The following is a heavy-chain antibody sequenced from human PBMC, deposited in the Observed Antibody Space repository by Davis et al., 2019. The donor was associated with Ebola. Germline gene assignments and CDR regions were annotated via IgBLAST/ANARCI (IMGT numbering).Heavy chain of an antibody. D-gene: IGHD3-9*01. CDR3: ARRDMSSVDGCDY. CDR2: ISPGDSDT. V-gene: IGHV5-51*01. CDR1: GYSFTSYW. J-gene: IGHJ4*02. Sequence: PGGSLRLSCKGSGYSFTSYWIGWVRQMPGKGLELMGFISPGDSDTRYSPSFQGQVTISADKSLNTAYLQWSSLKSSDTAMYFCARRDMSSVDGCDYWGQGTLVTVSS.